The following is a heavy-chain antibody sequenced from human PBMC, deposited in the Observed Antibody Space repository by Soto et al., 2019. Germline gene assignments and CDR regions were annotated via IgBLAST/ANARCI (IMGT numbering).Heavy chain of an antibody. CDR1: GFTFSSYD. CDR2: ISVTGSGT. V-gene: IGHV3-23*01. D-gene: IGHD4-17*01. J-gene: IGHJ4*02. CDR3: ARTTTTKSRDY. Sequence: EVQLLESGGGLVQPGGSLGLSCAASGFTFSSYDMSWVRQAPGKGLEYVSSISVTGSGTYYAGSVKGRFTISSDNSKDPLYLQMNSLRVEDTAVYYCARTTTTKSRDYWGQGTLVTVSS.